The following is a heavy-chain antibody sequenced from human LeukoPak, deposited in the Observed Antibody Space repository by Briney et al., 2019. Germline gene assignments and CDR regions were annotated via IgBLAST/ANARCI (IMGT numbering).Heavy chain of an antibody. CDR3: ARFYGSGSVNWFDL. CDR1: GGSISSYY. V-gene: IGHV4-59*01. J-gene: IGHJ5*02. Sequence: SETLSLTCTVSGGSISSYYWSWIRQPPGRGLEWIGYIYYSGSTNYNPSLKSRVTISVDTSKNQFSLKLSSVTAADTAVYYCARFYGSGSVNWFDLWGQGTLVTVSS. D-gene: IGHD3-10*01. CDR2: IYYSGST.